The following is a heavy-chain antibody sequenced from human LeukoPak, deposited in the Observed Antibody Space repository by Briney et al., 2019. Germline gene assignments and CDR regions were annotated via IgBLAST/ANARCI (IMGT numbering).Heavy chain of an antibody. CDR1: GYTFNTYG. CDR2: ISTYNSDT. V-gene: IGHV1-18*01. CDR3: LRDAQRPRLTPDY. Sequence: GASVKVSCKASGYTFNTYGISWVRQAPGQGLEWMGWISTYNSDTSYVQNLQSRVTMTTDTSTSTAYMELMSLRSDDTAVYYCLRDAQRPRLTPDYWGQGTLVTVSS. D-gene: IGHD6-25*01. J-gene: IGHJ4*02.